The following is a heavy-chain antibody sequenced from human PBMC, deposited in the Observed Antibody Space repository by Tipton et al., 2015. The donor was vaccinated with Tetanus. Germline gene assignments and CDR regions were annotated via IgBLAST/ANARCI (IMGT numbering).Heavy chain of an antibody. CDR1: GGSINSGRYY. CDR2: VYYDGSA. V-gene: IGHV4-39*01. D-gene: IGHD2-2*01. Sequence: TLSLTCTVSGGSINSGRYYWTWIRQPPGEGLEWIASVYYDGSAYTNPSLKSRIAISIDTSGSQFSLKVHSVTAADTAFYYCTRHVVEAVPRWFDPWGQGTLVTVSS. J-gene: IGHJ5*02. CDR3: TRHVVEAVPRWFDP.